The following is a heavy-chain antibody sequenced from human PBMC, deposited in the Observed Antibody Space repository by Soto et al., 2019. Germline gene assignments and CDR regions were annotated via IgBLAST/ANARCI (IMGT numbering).Heavy chain of an antibody. D-gene: IGHD4-17*01. CDR3: AKQCGLRTGNYYGMDV. Sequence: PGGSLRLSCAASGFTFSSYAMSWVRQAPGKGLEWVSAISGSGGSTYYADSVKGRFTISRDNSKNTLYLQMNSLRAEDTAVYYCAKQCGLRTGNYYGMDVWGQGTTVTVSS. J-gene: IGHJ6*02. CDR1: GFTFSSYA. CDR2: ISGSGGST. V-gene: IGHV3-23*01.